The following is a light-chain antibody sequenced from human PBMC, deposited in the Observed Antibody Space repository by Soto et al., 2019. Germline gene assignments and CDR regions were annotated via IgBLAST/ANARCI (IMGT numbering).Light chain of an antibody. Sequence: EIVLTQSPGTLSLSPGERATLSCRASQSVSSSYLAWYQQKPGQAPRLLIYGASSRATGIPDRFSGSGSGTDFTLTISSLQPEDFATYYCQQRTFGGGTKVDIK. CDR1: QSVSSSY. V-gene: IGKV3-20*01. CDR3: QQRT. CDR2: GAS. J-gene: IGKJ4*01.